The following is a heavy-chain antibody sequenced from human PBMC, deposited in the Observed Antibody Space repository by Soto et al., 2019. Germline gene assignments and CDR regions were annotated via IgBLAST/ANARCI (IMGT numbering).Heavy chain of an antibody. V-gene: IGHV4-59*02. CDR3: ARGQLLFAY. CDR1: DASVSKYY. Sequence: SETLSLTCSVSDASVSKYYWSWIRQPPGKGLEWIGYISHTGYTSYNPSLESRLTISMDKSKNQLSLNLNSVTTAGTAVYYSARGQLLFAYWGQGTPVTVSS. J-gene: IGHJ4*02. CDR2: ISHTGYT. D-gene: IGHD3-10*02.